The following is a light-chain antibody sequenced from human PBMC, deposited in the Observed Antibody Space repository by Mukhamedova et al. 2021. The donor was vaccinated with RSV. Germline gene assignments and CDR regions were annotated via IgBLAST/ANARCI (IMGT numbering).Light chain of an antibody. V-gene: IGLV3-21*02. Sequence: KPGQAPVLVVYDDSDRPSGIPGRLSGSKSGNTATLTISSVAAGDEADYYCQVWDSRSDHVVFGGGTKLTVL. CDR3: QVWDSRSDHVV. CDR2: DDS. J-gene: IGLJ2*01.